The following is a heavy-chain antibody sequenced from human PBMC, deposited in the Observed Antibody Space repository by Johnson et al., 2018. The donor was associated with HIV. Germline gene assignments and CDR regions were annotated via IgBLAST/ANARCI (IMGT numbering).Heavy chain of an antibody. J-gene: IGHJ3*01. D-gene: IGHD1-1*01. CDR2: ISHDGNKI. CDR3: ARVPGSRAGDAFDV. CDR1: GFTFSSYG. Sequence: QVQLVESGGGVVQPGKSLRLSCAASGFTFSSYGMHWVRQAPGKGLDWLAVISHDGNKIFYADSVKGRFTISRDNSKNTLYLHMKSLRVEDTALYYCARVPGSRAGDAFDVWGTGTMVTVSS. V-gene: IGHV3-33*05.